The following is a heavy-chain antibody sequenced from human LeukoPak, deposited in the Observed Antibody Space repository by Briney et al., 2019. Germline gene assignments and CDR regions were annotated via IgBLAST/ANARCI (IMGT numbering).Heavy chain of an antibody. CDR3: ARNSGWYRFDF. D-gene: IGHD6-19*01. Sequence: SETLSLTCTVSGGSVSGYFWDWIRQPPGKGLEWIGYIYYTGDTNYTSSLNSRVTISVDTTKNQLSLKLTSVTPADTAVYYCARNSGWYRFDFWGQGTLVTVSS. CDR1: GGSVSGYF. J-gene: IGHJ4*02. V-gene: IGHV4-59*02. CDR2: IYYTGDT.